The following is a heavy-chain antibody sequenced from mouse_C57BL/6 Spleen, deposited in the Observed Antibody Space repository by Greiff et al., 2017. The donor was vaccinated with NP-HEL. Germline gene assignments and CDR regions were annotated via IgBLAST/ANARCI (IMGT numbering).Heavy chain of an antibody. CDR2: ILPGSGST. Sequence: QVQLQQSGAELMKPGASVKLSCKATGYTFTGYWIEWVKQRPGHGLEWIGEILPGSGSTNYNEKFKGKATFTADTSSNTAYMQLSSPTTEDSAIYYCARSGQLRLRAYWGQGTLVTVSA. V-gene: IGHV1-9*01. CDR3: ARSGQLRLRAY. J-gene: IGHJ3*01. D-gene: IGHD3-2*02. CDR1: GYTFTGYW.